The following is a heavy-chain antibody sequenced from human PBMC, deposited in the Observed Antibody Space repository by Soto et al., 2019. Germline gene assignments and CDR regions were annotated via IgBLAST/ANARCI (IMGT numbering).Heavy chain of an antibody. CDR3: AKDRVRIVGATPIDY. J-gene: IGHJ4*02. CDR2: ISYDGSNK. CDR1: GFTFSSYG. V-gene: IGHV3-30*18. D-gene: IGHD1-26*01. Sequence: QVQLVESGGGVVQPGRSLRLSCAASGFTFSSYGRHWVRQAPGKGLEWVAVISYDGSNKYYADSVKGRFTISRDNSKNTLYLQMNSLRAEDTAVYYCAKDRVRIVGATPIDYWGQGTLVTVSS.